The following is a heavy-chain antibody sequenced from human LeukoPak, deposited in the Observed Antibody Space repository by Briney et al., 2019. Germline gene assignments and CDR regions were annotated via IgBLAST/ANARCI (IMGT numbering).Heavy chain of an antibody. D-gene: IGHD6-6*01. CDR3: ARRRTMSIAARPDFDY. V-gene: IGHV4-4*07. CDR1: CGSISSYY. Sequence: MSSETLSLTCTVSCGSISSYYWSWIRQPAGKGLEWIGRICTSGSTNYNPSLKSRVTMSVDTSKNQFSLKLSSVTAADTAVYYCARRRTMSIAARPDFDYWGQGTLVTVSS. CDR2: ICTSGST. J-gene: IGHJ4*02.